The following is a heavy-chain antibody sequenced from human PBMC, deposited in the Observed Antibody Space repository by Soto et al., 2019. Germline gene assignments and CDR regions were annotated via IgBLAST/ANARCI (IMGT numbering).Heavy chain of an antibody. J-gene: IGHJ6*02. CDR3: ARIPHSTTSYYDHNFGMDV. Sequence: GESLKISCKGSGYSFPRDWSGWVRQMPGKGLEWMGSIYPADSDTRYSPAFQGQVTISADKSIRTAYLQWSSLKASDTATYYCARIPHSTTSYYDHNFGMDVWGQGTTVTVSS. CDR2: IYPADSDT. V-gene: IGHV5-51*01. D-gene: IGHD2-2*01. CDR1: GYSFPRDW.